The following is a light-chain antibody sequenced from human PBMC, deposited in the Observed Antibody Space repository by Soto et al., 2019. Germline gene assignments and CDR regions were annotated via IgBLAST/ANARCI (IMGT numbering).Light chain of an antibody. V-gene: IGKV3-11*01. J-gene: IGKJ2*01. Sequence: EIVLTQSPATLSLSPGERATLSCRASQSVSSYLAWYQQKPGQAPRLLIYDASARATGIPARFSGSGSGTDFTLTISSLEPEDFAVYYCQQRSNWPGTFGLGTKLEIK. CDR2: DAS. CDR3: QQRSNWPGT. CDR1: QSVSSY.